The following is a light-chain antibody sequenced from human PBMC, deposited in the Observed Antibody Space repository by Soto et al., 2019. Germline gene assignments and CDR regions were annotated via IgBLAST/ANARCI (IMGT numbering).Light chain of an antibody. Sequence: EIVMTQSPATLSVSPGERATLSCRASQSVSSNLAWYQQKPGQAPTLLIYGASTSATGIPARFSGSGSGTEFALTISSLQSEDFAVYYCQQYNNWPPPFTFGPGTKVDIK. J-gene: IGKJ3*01. V-gene: IGKV3-15*01. CDR2: GAS. CDR1: QSVSSN. CDR3: QQYNNWPPPFT.